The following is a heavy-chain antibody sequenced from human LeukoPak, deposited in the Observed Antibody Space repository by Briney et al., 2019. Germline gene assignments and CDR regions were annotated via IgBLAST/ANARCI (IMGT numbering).Heavy chain of an antibody. D-gene: IGHD6-19*01. Sequence: GGSLRLSCAASGLTFDVYAVHWVRQAPGKGLEWVSGITWSNGEIAYADSVEGRFTISRDNAKMYLQMNSLRTEDTAVYYCAKSLRNGSGWASDYWGQGTLVTVSS. J-gene: IGHJ4*02. CDR3: AKSLRNGSGWASDY. CDR2: ITWSNGEI. V-gene: IGHV3-9*01. CDR1: GLTFDVYA.